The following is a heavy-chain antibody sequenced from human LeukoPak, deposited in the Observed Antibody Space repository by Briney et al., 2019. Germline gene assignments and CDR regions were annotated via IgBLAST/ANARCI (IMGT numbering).Heavy chain of an antibody. CDR2: ISETGTTI. V-gene: IGHV3-11*04. CDR1: GFIFSDYY. CDR3: ARDAYFYSSDQ. D-gene: IGHD2-21*01. J-gene: IGHJ4*02. Sequence: PGGSLTLSCAASGFIFSDYYVTWLRQAPGKGLEWISYISETGTTIHYAASVKGRFTVSRDSTKNSLYLQMNSLRVEDTAVYYCARDAYFYSSDQWGRGTLVTVSS.